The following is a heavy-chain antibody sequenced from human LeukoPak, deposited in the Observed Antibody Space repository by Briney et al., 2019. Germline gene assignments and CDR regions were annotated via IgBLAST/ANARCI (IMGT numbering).Heavy chain of an antibody. Sequence: PSETLSLTCTVSGGSISSYYWSWIRQPPGEGLEWIGYFYYSGSTNYNPSLKSRVTMSVDTSKNKFSLKLSSVTAADTAVYYCARDSGTTGEVKFDPWGQGTLVTVSS. J-gene: IGHJ5*02. D-gene: IGHD3-10*01. CDR1: GGSISSYY. CDR2: FYYSGST. CDR3: ARDSGTTGEVKFDP. V-gene: IGHV4-59*12.